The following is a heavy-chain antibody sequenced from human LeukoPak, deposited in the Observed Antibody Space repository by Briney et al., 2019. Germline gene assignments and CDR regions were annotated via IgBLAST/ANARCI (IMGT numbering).Heavy chain of an antibody. V-gene: IGHV1-2*02. CDR2: INPNSGGT. J-gene: IGHJ6*02. Sequence: ASVKVSCKASGYTFTGYYMHWVRQAPGQGLEWMGWINPNSGGTNYAQKSQGRVTMTRDTSISTAYMELSRLRSDDTAVYYCASNPPTSSTYYYYGMDVWGQGTTVTVSS. CDR1: GYTFTGYY. CDR3: ASNPPTSSTYYYYGMDV. D-gene: IGHD2-2*01.